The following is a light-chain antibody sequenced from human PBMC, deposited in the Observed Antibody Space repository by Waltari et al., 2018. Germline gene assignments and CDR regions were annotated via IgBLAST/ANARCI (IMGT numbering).Light chain of an antibody. CDR1: YKNVGNQG. CDR2: RNN. Sequence: QAGLTQPPSVSKDLRQTATLTCTGNYKNVGNQGAAWLQQHQGHPPKVLSFRNNNRPSGISERFSASRSGNTASLTITGLQPEDEADYYCTAWDSSLNARVFGGGTRLTVL. CDR3: TAWDSSLNARV. J-gene: IGLJ3*02. V-gene: IGLV10-54*04.